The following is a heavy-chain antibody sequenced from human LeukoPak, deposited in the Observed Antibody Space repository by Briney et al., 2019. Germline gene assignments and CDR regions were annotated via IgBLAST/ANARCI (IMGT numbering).Heavy chain of an antibody. V-gene: IGHV3-23*01. CDR2: ISGSGLTT. D-gene: IGHD3-3*01. Sequence: PGGSLRLSCAASGFTFSSSAMSWVRQAPGKGLEWVSAISGSGLTTYYADSVRGRFTISRDNFRNTLYLQMNSLRAEDTAVYFCAVGATVEWLLSYLVYWGQGTLATVSS. CDR3: AVGATVEWLLSYLVY. J-gene: IGHJ4*02. CDR1: GFTFSSSA.